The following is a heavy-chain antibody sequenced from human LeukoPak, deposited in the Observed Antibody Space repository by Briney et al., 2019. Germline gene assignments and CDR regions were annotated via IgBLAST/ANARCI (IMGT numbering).Heavy chain of an antibody. D-gene: IGHD3-10*01. J-gene: IGHJ4*02. V-gene: IGHV3-23*01. CDR2: ISGSGGST. CDR3: ANSMVRGVMWTDY. CDR1: GFTFSSYA. Sequence: TGGSLRLSCAASGFTFSSYAMSWVRQAPGKGLEWVSAISGSGGSTYYADSVKGRFTISRDNSKNTLYLQMNSLRAEDTAVYYCANSMVRGVMWTDYWGQGTLVTVSS.